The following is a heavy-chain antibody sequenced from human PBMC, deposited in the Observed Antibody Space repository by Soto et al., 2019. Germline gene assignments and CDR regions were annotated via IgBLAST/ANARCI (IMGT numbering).Heavy chain of an antibody. CDR3: AKRLHCSGGSCPSMFDY. CDR1: GFTFSSYA. CDR2: ISGSGGST. Sequence: GGSLRLSCAASGFTFSSYAMSWVRQAPGKGLEWVSAISGSGGSTYYADSVKGRFTISRDNSKNTLYLQMNSLRAEDTAVYYCAKRLHCSGGSCPSMFDYWGQGTLVTVSS. J-gene: IGHJ4*02. V-gene: IGHV3-23*01. D-gene: IGHD2-15*01.